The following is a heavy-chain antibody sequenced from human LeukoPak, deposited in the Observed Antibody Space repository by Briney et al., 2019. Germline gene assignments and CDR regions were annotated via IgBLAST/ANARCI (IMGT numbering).Heavy chain of an antibody. V-gene: IGHV3-66*01. CDR2: LYTAGST. J-gene: IGHJ4*02. Sequence: TGGSLRLSCAASGFTVSNYYMSWVRQAPGKGLEWVSVLYTAGSTKYADSVKGRFTISRDNSKTTMYLQMGSLRAEDTAVYCCARGGPGSTLDCWGRGTLVTVSS. CDR1: GFTVSNYY. CDR3: ARGGPGSTLDC. D-gene: IGHD1-26*01.